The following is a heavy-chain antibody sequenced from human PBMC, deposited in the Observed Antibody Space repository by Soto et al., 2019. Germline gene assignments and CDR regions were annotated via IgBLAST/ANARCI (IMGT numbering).Heavy chain of an antibody. J-gene: IGHJ4*02. CDR2: IYYSGST. D-gene: IGHD1-26*01. CDR3: ARRYDGNFDY. CDR1: GGSISSYY. Sequence: TSETLSLTCTVSGGSISSYYWSWIRQPPGKGLEWIGYIYYSGSTNYNPSLKSRVTISVDTSKNQFSLKLSSVTAADTAVYYCARRYDGNFDYWGQGTLVTVSS. V-gene: IGHV4-59*01.